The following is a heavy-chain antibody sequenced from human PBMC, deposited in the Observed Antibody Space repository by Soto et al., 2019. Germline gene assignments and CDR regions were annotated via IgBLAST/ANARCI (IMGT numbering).Heavy chain of an antibody. CDR3: ARVGTSGGYYYYGMDV. D-gene: IGHD2-2*01. Sequence: SVKVSCKASGGTFSSYAISWVRQAPGQGLEWMGGIIPIFGTANYAQKFQGRVTITADESTSTAYMELSSLRSEDTAVYYCARVGTSGGYYYYGMDVWGQGATVTVSS. CDR1: GGTFSSYA. CDR2: IIPIFGTA. V-gene: IGHV1-69*13. J-gene: IGHJ6*02.